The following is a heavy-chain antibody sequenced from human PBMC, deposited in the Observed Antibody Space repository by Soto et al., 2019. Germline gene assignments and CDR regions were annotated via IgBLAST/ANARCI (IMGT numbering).Heavy chain of an antibody. D-gene: IGHD1-26*01. CDR2: ISAYNGNT. CDR3: ATTPYSGSYLYYFDY. J-gene: IGHJ4*02. CDR1: GYTFSSYH. Sequence: ASVKVSCKASGYTFSSYHISWVRQAPGQGLEWMGWISAYNGNTNYAQKLQGRVTMTTDTSTSTAYMELRSLRSDDTAVYYCATTPYSGSYLYYFDYWGQGTLVTVSS. V-gene: IGHV1-18*01.